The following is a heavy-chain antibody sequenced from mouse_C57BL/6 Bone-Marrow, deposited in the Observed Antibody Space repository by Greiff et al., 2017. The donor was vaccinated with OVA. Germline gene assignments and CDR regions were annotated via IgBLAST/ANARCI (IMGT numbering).Heavy chain of an antibody. V-gene: IGHV5-17*01. CDR3: ARFGGPTWYFDV. J-gene: IGHJ1*03. Sequence: EVQLVESGAGLVKPGASLKLSCAASGFSFSDYGMHWVRQAPEKGLEWVAYISSGSSTIYYADKVKGRFTLSRDNAKNTLFLQMTSLRSEDTAMYYCARFGGPTWYFDVWGTGTTVTVSS. CDR2: ISSGSSTI. D-gene: IGHD3-1*01. CDR1: GFSFSDYG.